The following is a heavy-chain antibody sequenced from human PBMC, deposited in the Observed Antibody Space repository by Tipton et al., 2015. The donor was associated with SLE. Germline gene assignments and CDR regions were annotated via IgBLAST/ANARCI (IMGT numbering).Heavy chain of an antibody. J-gene: IGHJ6*02. D-gene: IGHD5-12*01. CDR1: GGSISSSSYY. V-gene: IGHV4-61*01. Sequence: TLSLTCTVSGGSISSSSYYWSWIRQPPGKGLEWIGYIYYSGSTNYNPSLKSRVTISVDTSKNQFSLKLSSVTAADTAVYYCARDAHREYSGYDGICYYYGMDVWGQGTTVTVSS. CDR2: IYYSGST. CDR3: ARDAHREYSGYDGICYYYGMDV.